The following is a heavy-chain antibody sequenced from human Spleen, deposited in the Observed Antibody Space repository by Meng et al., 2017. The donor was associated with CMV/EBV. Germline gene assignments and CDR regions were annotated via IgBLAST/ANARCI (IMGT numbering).Heavy chain of an antibody. CDR3: ARRWYYYDSSGSLDYGMDV. CDR1: GGSISSSSYY. CDR2: IYYSGST. D-gene: IGHD3-22*01. Sequence: GSLRLSCTVSGGSISSSSYYWGWIRQPPGKGLEWIGSIYYSGSTYYNPSLKSRVTISVDTSKNQFSLKLSSVTAADTAVYYCARRWYYYDSSGSLDYGMDVWGQGTTVTVSS. V-gene: IGHV4-39*01. J-gene: IGHJ6*02.